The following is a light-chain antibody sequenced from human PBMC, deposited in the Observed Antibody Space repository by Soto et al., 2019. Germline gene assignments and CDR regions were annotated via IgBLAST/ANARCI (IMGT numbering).Light chain of an antibody. Sequence: DTQMTQFPSSLSASVGDRVTITCRASQGISSWLAWYQQKPGKAPNLLIYAASRLQSGVPSRFSGSGSGTDFTLTISSLQPEDFAVYFCQQYGRSLITFGQGTRLEIK. CDR2: AAS. CDR1: QGISSW. V-gene: IGKV1-12*01. J-gene: IGKJ5*01. CDR3: QQYGRSLIT.